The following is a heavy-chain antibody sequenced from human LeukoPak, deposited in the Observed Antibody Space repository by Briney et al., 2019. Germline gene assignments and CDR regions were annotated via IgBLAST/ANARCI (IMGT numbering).Heavy chain of an antibody. CDR1: GFTFSGHW. D-gene: IGHD1-26*01. J-gene: IGHJ4*02. Sequence: GGSLRLSCAASGFTFSGHWMTWVRQAPGKGLEWVANIKQDGGEKYYVDSVKGRFTISRDNAKNSLFLQMNSLRVEDTAVYYCARLGGSYYTYWGQGTLVTVSS. CDR3: ARLGGSYYTY. CDR2: IKQDGGEK. V-gene: IGHV3-7*01.